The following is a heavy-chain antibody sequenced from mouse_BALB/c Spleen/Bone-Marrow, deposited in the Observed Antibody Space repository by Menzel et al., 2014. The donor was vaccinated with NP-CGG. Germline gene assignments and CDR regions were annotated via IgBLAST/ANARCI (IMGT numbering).Heavy chain of an antibody. D-gene: IGHD2-3*01. V-gene: IGHV1-18*01. CDR1: GYTFTEYT. Sequence: EVQRVESGPELVKPGASVKISCKTSGYTFTEYTMHWVKPSHGKSLEWIGSINPNNGGINYNQKFKGKATLTVDKSSSTAYMELRSLTSEDSAVYYCARGDGYYVYAMDYWGQGTSVTVSS. CDR3: ARGDGYYVYAMDY. J-gene: IGHJ4*01. CDR2: INPNNGGI.